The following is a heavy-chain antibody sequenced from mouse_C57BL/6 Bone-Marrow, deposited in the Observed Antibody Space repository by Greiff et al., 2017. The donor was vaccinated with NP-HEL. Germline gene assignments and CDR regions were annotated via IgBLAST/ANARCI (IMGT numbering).Heavy chain of an antibody. CDR2: ISSGSSTI. J-gene: IGHJ2*01. CDR1: GFTFSDYG. Sequence: EVKLMESGGGLVKPGGSLKLSCAASGFTFSDYGMHWVRQAPEKGLEWVAYISSGSSTIYYADTVKGRFTITRDNAKNTLFLQMTSLRSEDTAMYYCARGPITTVVADFDYWGQGTTLTVSS. V-gene: IGHV5-17*01. CDR3: ARGPITTVVADFDY. D-gene: IGHD1-1*01.